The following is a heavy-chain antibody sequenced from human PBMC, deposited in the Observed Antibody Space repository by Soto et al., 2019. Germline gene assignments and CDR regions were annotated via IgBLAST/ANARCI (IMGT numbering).Heavy chain of an antibody. CDR2: IGHDGIGK. CDR1: RFNFGSRP. J-gene: IGHJ3*01. D-gene: IGHD3-22*01. CDR3: AREDPSSGYAGAFDF. Sequence: QVQLVESGGGVVQPGESLRISCTASRFNFGSRPMHWVRQVSGKGLEWVAGIGHDGIGKYYADSVKGRFTISRDNSKNMLYMEMTSLTTEDTAVYYCAREDPSSGYAGAFDFWGQGTKVTVSS. V-gene: IGHV3-30-3*01.